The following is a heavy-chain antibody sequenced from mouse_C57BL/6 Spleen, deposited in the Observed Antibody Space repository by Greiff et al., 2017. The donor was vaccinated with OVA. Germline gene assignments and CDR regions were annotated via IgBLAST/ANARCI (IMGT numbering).Heavy chain of an antibody. Sequence: QVQLKQSGPELVKPGASVKISCKASGYAFSSSWMNWVKQRPGKGLEWIGRIYPGDGDTNYNGKFKGKATLTADKSSSTAYMQLSSLTSEDSAVYFCARSITTVAYWGQGTLVTVSA. CDR1: GYAFSSSW. V-gene: IGHV1-82*01. CDR2: IYPGDGDT. CDR3: ARSITTVAY. D-gene: IGHD1-1*01. J-gene: IGHJ3*01.